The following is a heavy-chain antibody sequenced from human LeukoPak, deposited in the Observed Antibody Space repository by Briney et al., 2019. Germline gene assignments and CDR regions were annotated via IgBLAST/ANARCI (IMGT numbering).Heavy chain of an antibody. V-gene: IGHV3-30*02. CDR2: IRYDGSNK. CDR1: GFTFCSYG. D-gene: IGHD2-2*01. CDR3: AKSQLVDY. J-gene: IGHJ4*02. Sequence: GGALRLSCAGSGFTFCSYGMHWGRQAPGKGLEWVAFIRYDGSNKYYADSVKGRFTISRDNSKNTLYLQMNSLRVEDTAVYYCAKSQLVDYWGQGTLVAVSS.